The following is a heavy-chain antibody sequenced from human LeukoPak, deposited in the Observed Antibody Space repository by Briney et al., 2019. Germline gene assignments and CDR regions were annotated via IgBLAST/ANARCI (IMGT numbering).Heavy chain of an antibody. CDR2: IYCSGST. Sequence: PSETLSLTCTVSGGSISNYYWCWLRQPPRKGREWIGYIYCSGSTNYNPSLKSRVTISVDPSKHQFSLKLSSVTTADTAVYYCAIRKTQVSIFCPPGSCHPEAFNIWGHGTMGTVSS. CDR1: GGSISNYY. V-gene: IGHV4-59*01. CDR3: AIRKTQVSIFCPPGSCHPEAFNI. D-gene: IGHD2-15*01. J-gene: IGHJ3*02.